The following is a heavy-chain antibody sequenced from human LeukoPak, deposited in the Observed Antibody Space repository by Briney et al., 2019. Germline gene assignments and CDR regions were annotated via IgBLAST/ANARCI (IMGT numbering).Heavy chain of an antibody. Sequence: GASVKVSCKASGYTFIGYYLHWVRQAPGQGLEWMGWISGYNGKINYAQKFQGRVTMTTDTSTSTAYLELRSLTSEDTAVYYCARRFCSSVSCYDDDAFDVWGQGTLVTVSS. CDR1: GYTFIGYY. D-gene: IGHD2-2*01. J-gene: IGHJ3*01. V-gene: IGHV1-18*01. CDR3: ARRFCSSVSCYDDDAFDV. CDR2: ISGYNGKI.